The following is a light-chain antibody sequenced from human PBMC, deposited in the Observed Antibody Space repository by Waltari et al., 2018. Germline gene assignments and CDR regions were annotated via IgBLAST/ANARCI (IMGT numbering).Light chain of an antibody. CDR3: AAWDDSLNGHV. V-gene: IGLV1-44*01. J-gene: IGLJ1*01. CDR1: SSTIGSNT. CDR2: SNN. Sequence: QSVLTQPPSASWTPGQRVTISCSGSSSTIGSNTVNWYQQLPGTAPKLLIYSNNQRPSGVPDRFSGSKSGTSASLAISGLQSEDEADYYCAAWDDSLNGHVFGTGTKVIVL.